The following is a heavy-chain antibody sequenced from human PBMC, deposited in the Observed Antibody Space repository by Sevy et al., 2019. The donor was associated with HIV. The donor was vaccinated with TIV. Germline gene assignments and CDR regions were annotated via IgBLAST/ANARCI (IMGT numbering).Heavy chain of an antibody. CDR3: AKVIVVVITGIDY. V-gene: IGHV3-23*01. Sequence: GGSLRLSCAASGFTFSSYAMSWVRQAPGKGLEWVSAISGSGGSTYYADSVKGRFTISRDNSKNTLYLQMTSLRAEDTAVYYCAKVIVVVITGIDYWGQGTLVTVSS. D-gene: IGHD3-22*01. CDR1: GFTFSSYA. J-gene: IGHJ4*02. CDR2: ISGSGGST.